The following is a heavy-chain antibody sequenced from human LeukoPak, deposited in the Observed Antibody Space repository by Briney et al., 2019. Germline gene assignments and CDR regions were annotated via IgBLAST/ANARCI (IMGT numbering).Heavy chain of an antibody. Sequence: PGGSLRLSCAAAGFNFSNYAMSWVRQAPGKGLEWVSAISTSAGDTYYTDSVKGRFTISRDNSENTLFLQMNSLRAEDTAVYYCAKHIIVGTTKSMNSWGQGTLVTVSS. CDR3: AKHIIVGTTKSMNS. D-gene: IGHD1-26*01. J-gene: IGHJ4*02. V-gene: IGHV3-23*01. CDR2: ISTSAGDT. CDR1: GFNFSNYA.